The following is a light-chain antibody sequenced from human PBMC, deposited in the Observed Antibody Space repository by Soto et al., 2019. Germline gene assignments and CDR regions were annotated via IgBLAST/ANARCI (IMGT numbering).Light chain of an antibody. CDR3: LQDDSYPYT. Sequence: ALPMTQSPSSLSASVGDRVTITCRASQGIGNDLGWYQQKPGKVPKLLIFAASSLESGVPSRFSGSGSGTDFTLTISSLQPEDSATYYCLQDDSYPYTFGQGTKLEIK. V-gene: IGKV1-6*01. CDR1: QGIGND. CDR2: AAS. J-gene: IGKJ2*01.